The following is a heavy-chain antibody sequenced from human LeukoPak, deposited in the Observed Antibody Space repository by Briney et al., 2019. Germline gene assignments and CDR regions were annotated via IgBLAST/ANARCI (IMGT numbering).Heavy chain of an antibody. CDR2: ISSSSSYI. V-gene: IGHV3-21*01. Sequence: KPGGSLRLSCAASGSTFSSYSMNWVRQAPGKGLEWVSSISSSSSYIYYADSVKGRFTISRDNAKNSLYLQMNSLRAEDTAVYYCARASSAFCGGDCYPPTYFDYWGQGTLVTVSS. D-gene: IGHD2-21*01. CDR1: GSTFSSYS. J-gene: IGHJ4*02. CDR3: ARASSAFCGGDCYPPTYFDY.